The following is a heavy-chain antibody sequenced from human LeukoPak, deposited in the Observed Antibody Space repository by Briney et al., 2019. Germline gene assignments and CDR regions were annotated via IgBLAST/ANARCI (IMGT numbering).Heavy chain of an antibody. CDR3: AREGTIVVGDAFDV. Sequence: GGSLRLSCAASGFTFSDYYMSWIRQAPGKGLEWVSYISSSGSTIYYADSVKGRFTISRDNAKSSLTLQMSSLRAEDTALYYCAREGTIVVGDAFDVWGQGTMVTVSS. CDR2: ISSSGSTI. J-gene: IGHJ3*01. V-gene: IGHV3-11*04. CDR1: GFTFSDYY. D-gene: IGHD2-2*01.